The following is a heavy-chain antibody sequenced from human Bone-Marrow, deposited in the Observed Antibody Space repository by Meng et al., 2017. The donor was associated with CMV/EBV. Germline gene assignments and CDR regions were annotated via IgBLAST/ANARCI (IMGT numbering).Heavy chain of an antibody. CDR3: ARCSYYYYGMDV. D-gene: IGHD2-15*01. J-gene: IGHJ6*02. V-gene: IGHV4-34*01. Sequence: SETLSLTCAVYGGSFSGYYWSWIRQPPGKGLEWIGEIKHSGSTNYNPSLKSRVTISVDTSKNQFSLKLSSVTAADTAVYYWARCSYYYYGMDVWGQGTTVTVSS. CDR2: IKHSGST. CDR1: GGSFSGYY.